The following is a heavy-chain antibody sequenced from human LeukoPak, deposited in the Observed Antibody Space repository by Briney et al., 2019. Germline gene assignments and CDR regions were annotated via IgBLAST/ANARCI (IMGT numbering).Heavy chain of an antibody. D-gene: IGHD1-14*01. Sequence: GGSLRLSCAASGFTFSSYGMHWVRQAPGKGLEWVAVIWYDGSNKYYADSVKGRFTISRDNSKNTLYLQMNSLRAEDTAVYYCACQRAGRYYYYYYGMDVWGQGTTVTVSS. J-gene: IGHJ6*02. CDR1: GFTFSSYG. CDR3: ACQRAGRYYYYYYGMDV. V-gene: IGHV3-33*01. CDR2: IWYDGSNK.